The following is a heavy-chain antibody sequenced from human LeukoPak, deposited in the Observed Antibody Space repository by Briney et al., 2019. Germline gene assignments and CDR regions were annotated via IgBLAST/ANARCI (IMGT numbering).Heavy chain of an antibody. CDR1: GYTFTGYY. CDR2: INPNSGGT. D-gene: IGHD2/OR15-2a*01. Sequence: GASVKVSCKASGYTFTGYYMHWVRQAPGQRLEWMGWINPNSGGTNYAQKFQGRVTMTRDPSISTAYMELSRLRSDDTAVYYCARDSGFLGNMDVWGKGTTVAVSS. CDR3: ARDSGFLGNMDV. V-gene: IGHV1-2*02. J-gene: IGHJ6*03.